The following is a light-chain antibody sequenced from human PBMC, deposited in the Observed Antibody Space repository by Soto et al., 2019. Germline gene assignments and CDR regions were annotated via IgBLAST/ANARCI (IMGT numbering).Light chain of an antibody. J-gene: IGLJ2*01. Sequence: QSALTQPASVSGSPGQSITISCTGTSSDVGGYNYVSWYQQHPGKAPQLMIYDVSNRPSGVSNRFSGSKSGNTASLTISGLKAEDEADYYCSSYTSSSTLVFGGGTKVTVL. CDR1: SSDVGGYNY. CDR3: SSYTSSSTLV. CDR2: DVS. V-gene: IGLV2-14*01.